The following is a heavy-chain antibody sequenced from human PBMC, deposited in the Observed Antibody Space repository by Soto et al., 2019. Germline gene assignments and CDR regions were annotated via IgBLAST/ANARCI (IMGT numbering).Heavy chain of an antibody. CDR3: ARDPSGWGLDI. Sequence: EVQLVESGGGLVQPGGSLRLAGGASGVIFSSYDMHWFRQATGKGLEWVSAIGTAGDTHYLGSVKGRFTISRDNDRNSLYLQMNSLTAGDTAVYYCARDPSGWGLDIWGQGTLVTVSS. CDR2: IGTAGDT. CDR1: GVIFSSYD. D-gene: IGHD6-19*01. J-gene: IGHJ3*02. V-gene: IGHV3-13*01.